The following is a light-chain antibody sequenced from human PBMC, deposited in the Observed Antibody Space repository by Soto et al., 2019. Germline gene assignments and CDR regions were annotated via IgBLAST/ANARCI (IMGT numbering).Light chain of an antibody. CDR2: EVS. J-gene: IGLJ2*01. CDR3: SSYKRGATLV. Sequence: QSVLTQPPSVSAAPGQKVTISCSGSSSNIGNNYVSWYQQLPRTAPKLIIFEVSDRPSGISNRFSGSKSANTASLSISGLQAEDEADYYCSSYKRGATLVFGGGTKLTVL. V-gene: IGLV1-51*01. CDR1: SSNIGNNY.